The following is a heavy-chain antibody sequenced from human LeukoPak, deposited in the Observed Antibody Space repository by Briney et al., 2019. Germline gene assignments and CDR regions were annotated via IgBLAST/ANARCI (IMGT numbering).Heavy chain of an antibody. D-gene: IGHD3-3*01. CDR3: ARVPSLRFLEWFPDV. J-gene: IGHJ6*04. CDR2: ISHPGST. Sequence: SETLSLTCTVSGYSISNGYYWGWIRQPPGKGLEWVGSISHPGSTYYNPSLKSRVTISVDTSKNQFSLKLSSVTAADTAVYYCARVPSLRFLEWFPDVWGKGTTVTVSS. CDR1: GYSISNGYY. V-gene: IGHV4-38-2*02.